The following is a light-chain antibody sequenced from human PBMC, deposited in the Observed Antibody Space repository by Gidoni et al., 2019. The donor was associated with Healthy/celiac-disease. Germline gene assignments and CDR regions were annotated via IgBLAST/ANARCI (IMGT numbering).Light chain of an antibody. Sequence: SSALTPPPSVSVAPGTTARITCGGNNIGSKSVHWYQQKPGQAPGLVVYDDSDRPSGIPERFSGSNSGNTATLTISRVEAGDEADYYCQVWDSSSDHWVFGGGTKLTVL. CDR2: DDS. V-gene: IGLV3-21*03. CDR1: NIGSKS. CDR3: QVWDSSSDHWV. J-gene: IGLJ3*02.